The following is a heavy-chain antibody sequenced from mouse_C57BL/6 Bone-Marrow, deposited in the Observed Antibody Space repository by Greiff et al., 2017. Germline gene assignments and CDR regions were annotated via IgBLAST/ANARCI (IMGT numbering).Heavy chain of an antibody. V-gene: IGHV1-64*01. J-gene: IGHJ4*01. D-gene: IGHD3-3*01. CDR1: GYTFTSYW. CDR3: ARAGTNYAMDY. CDR2: IHPNSGST. Sequence: QVQLQHPGAELVKPGASVKLSCKASGYTFTSYWMHWVKQRPGQGLEWIGMIHPNSGSTNYNEKFKSKATLTVDKSSSTAYMQLSSLTSEDSAVYYCARAGTNYAMDYWGQGTSVTVSS.